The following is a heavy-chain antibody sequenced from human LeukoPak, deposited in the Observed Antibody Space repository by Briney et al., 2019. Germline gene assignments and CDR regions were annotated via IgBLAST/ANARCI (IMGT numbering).Heavy chain of an antibody. Sequence: KSSETLSLTCVFSVHSLTVYFGTGTRHPPGGGGGCRGHFYYSGSTYYNSSLKSRFTISIDTSKTQFSLELNSVTGADKAVYYCSRGLGGTYYTDGFDIWGQGTIVTVSS. V-gene: IGHV4-59*01. CDR2: FYYSGST. CDR1: VHSLTVYF. J-gene: IGHJ3*02. D-gene: IGHD1-26*01. CDR3: SRGLGGTYYTDGFDI.